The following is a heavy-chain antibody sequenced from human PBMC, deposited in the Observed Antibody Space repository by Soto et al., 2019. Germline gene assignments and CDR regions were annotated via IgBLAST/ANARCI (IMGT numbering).Heavy chain of an antibody. Sequence: KTSENLSLTCTVYGGSISSYYWSWIRQPPGKGLEWIGYIYYSGSTNYNPSLKSRVTISVDTSKNQFSLKLSSVTAADTAVYYCARGGFRYYFDYSGQGTLVTLSS. D-gene: IGHD2-21*01. CDR1: GGSISSYY. CDR2: IYYSGST. CDR3: ARGGFRYYFDY. V-gene: IGHV4-59*01. J-gene: IGHJ4*02.